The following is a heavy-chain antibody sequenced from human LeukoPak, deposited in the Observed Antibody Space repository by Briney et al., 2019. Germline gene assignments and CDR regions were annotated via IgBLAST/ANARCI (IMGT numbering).Heavy chain of an antibody. Sequence: PGGSLRLSCAASGFTFSSYSMNWVRQAPGKGLEWVSSISSSSSYIYYADSVKGRFTISRDNAKNSLYLQMNSLRAEDTAVYYCARGGCSGSYFDYWGQGTLVTVSS. D-gene: IGHD1-26*01. CDR1: GFTFSSYS. V-gene: IGHV3-21*01. J-gene: IGHJ4*02. CDR2: ISSSSSYI. CDR3: ARGGCSGSYFDY.